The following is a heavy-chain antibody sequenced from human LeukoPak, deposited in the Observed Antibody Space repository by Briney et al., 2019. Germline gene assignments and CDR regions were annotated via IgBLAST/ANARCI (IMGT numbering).Heavy chain of an antibody. CDR1: GFTFSSYA. V-gene: IGHV3-23*01. D-gene: IGHD3-9*01. Sequence: GGSLRLSCAASGFTFSSYAMSWGGQAPGKGREGVSAISGSGGSTYYADSVKGRFTISRDNSKNTLFLQMNSLGAGDTAVYCCAKDAAIYDFLTGSNDYWGQGTLVTVSS. CDR2: ISGSGGST. CDR3: AKDAAIYDFLTGSNDY. J-gene: IGHJ4*02.